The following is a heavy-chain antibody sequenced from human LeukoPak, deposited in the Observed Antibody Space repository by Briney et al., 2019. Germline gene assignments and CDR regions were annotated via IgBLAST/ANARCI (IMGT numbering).Heavy chain of an antibody. D-gene: IGHD6-19*01. CDR2: IGSNSDYI. J-gene: IGHJ4*02. CDR3: ARVPITVSGVLYYFDY. CDR1: GFIFGNYA. V-gene: IGHV3-21*06. Sequence: GGSLRLSCAASGFIFGNYAMSWVRQAPGKGLEWVSSIGSNSDYIYYVDSIKGRFSISRDNANNSLHLRMNSLRAEDTAVYYCARVPITVSGVLYYFDYWGQGILVTVSS.